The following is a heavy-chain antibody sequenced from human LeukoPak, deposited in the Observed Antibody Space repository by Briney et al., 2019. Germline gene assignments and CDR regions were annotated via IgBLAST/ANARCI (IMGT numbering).Heavy chain of an antibody. D-gene: IGHD1-14*01. CDR2: IYYSGST. J-gene: IGHJ4*02. V-gene: IGHV4-59*01. CDR1: GGSISSYY. CDR3: ARESLAGNVDY. Sequence: SETLSLTCTVSGGSISSYYWSWIRQPPGKGLEWIGYIYYSGSTNYNPSLKSRVTISVDTSKNQFSLKLSSVTAADTAVYYCARESLAGNVDYWGQGTLVTVSS.